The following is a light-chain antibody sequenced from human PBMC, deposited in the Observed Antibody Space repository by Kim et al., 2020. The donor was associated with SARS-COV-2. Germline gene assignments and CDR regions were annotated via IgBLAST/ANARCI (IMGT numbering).Light chain of an antibody. CDR2: VAS. V-gene: IGKV3-15*01. Sequence: EIEMTQSPATLSVSPGERVTLSCRASQSVSSNLAWYQQKPGQAPRLLIFVASTVDSGVPASFSGGGSGTEFTLTISSLQPEDFAVYYCHMYNNAPRTFGQGTKVDIK. CDR1: QSVSSN. CDR3: HMYNNAPRT. J-gene: IGKJ1*01.